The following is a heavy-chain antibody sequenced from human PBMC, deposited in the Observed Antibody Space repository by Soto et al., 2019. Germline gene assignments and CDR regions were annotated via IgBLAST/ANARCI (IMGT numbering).Heavy chain of an antibody. CDR3: AKGSYYYYYGMDV. CDR1: GFTFSSYA. CDR2: ISGSGSTI. V-gene: IGHV3-23*01. J-gene: IGHJ6*02. Sequence: GGSLRLSCAASGFTFSSYAMSWVRQAPGKGLEWVSAISGSGSTIYYADSVKGRFTISRDNAKNSLYLQMNSLRAEDTAVYYCAKGSYYYYYGMDVWGQGTTVTVSS. D-gene: IGHD1-26*01.